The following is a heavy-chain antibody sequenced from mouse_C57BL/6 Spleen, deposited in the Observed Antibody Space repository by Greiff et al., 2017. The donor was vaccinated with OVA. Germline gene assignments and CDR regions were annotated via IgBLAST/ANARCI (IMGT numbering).Heavy chain of an antibody. CDR3: ARGLYYYGSSYVHFDY. Sequence: QVQLQQPGTDLVKPGASVKLSCKASGYTFTSYWMHWVKQRPGQGLEWIGNINPSNGGTNYNEKFKSKATLTVDKSSSTAYMQLSSLTSEDSAVYYCARGLYYYGSSYVHFDYWGQGTTLTVSA. CDR1: GYTFTSYW. J-gene: IGHJ2*01. CDR2: INPSNGGT. D-gene: IGHD1-1*01. V-gene: IGHV1-53*01.